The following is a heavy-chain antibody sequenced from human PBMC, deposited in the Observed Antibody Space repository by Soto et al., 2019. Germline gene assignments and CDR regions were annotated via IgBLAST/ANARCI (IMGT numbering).Heavy chain of an antibody. V-gene: IGHV4-34*01. Sequence: SETLSLTCAVYGGSFSGYYWSWIRQPPGKGLEWIGEINHSGSTNYNPSLKSRVTISVDTSKNQFSLKLSSVTAADTAVYYCAREIRFNYDILTGYYIDWFDPWGQGTLVTVSS. J-gene: IGHJ5*02. D-gene: IGHD3-9*01. CDR1: GGSFSGYY. CDR3: AREIRFNYDILTGYYIDWFDP. CDR2: INHSGST.